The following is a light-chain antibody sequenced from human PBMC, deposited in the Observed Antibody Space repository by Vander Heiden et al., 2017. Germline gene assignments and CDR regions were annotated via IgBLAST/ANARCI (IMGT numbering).Light chain of an antibody. CDR1: QSISSW. V-gene: IGKV1-5*01. CDR2: DAS. Sequence: DIQMTKSPSTMSASVGGRVPITCRASQSISSWLAWYQQKPGKAPKLLIYDASSLESGVPSRVSGSGSGTEFTLTSSRLQPDDFATYYCQQDNSYWTFGQGTKVEIK. J-gene: IGKJ1*01. CDR3: QQDNSYWT.